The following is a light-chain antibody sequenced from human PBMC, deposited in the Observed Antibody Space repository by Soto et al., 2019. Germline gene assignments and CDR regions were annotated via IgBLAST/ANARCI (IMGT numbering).Light chain of an antibody. CDR1: QRVNST. J-gene: IGKJ2*01. Sequence: VMTKSQATLSVSPGESPSLSARALQRVNSTLAWSPQKPGQAPRPHIYGASTRATGVPARFNGSGSGTEFTLTISSLQSEEFAFYFCQHYKNLPYTFGQQTRQEIK. CDR3: QHYKNLPYT. CDR2: GAS. V-gene: IGKV3-15*01.